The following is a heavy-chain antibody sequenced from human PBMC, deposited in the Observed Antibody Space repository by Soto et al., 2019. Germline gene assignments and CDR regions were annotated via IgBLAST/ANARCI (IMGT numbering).Heavy chain of an antibody. Sequence: ASVKVSCKASGYIFTAYSMHWVRQAPGQGLEWMGVVNPSGGSTNYAQKFQGRITMTRDTSTSTVYMDLSSLTSEDTAIYYCAREENCSDGICYSEYFQRWGQGTLVTVSS. V-gene: IGHV1-46*01. CDR1: GYIFTAYS. D-gene: IGHD2-15*01. CDR3: AREENCSDGICYSEYFQR. J-gene: IGHJ1*01. CDR2: VNPSGGST.